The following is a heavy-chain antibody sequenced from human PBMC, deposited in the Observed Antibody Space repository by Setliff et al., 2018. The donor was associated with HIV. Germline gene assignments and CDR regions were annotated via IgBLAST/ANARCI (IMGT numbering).Heavy chain of an antibody. Sequence: ASVKVSCKASGYMILGYKMNWVRQAPGQGLEWIGRISPQNGVAEYAPKFLGRVTMTLDTSISTAFLEIPRLTSDDAAVYYCALPRVFDSFHVWGQGTMVTVSS. J-gene: IGHJ3*01. V-gene: IGHV1-2*06. CDR3: ALPRVFDSFHV. CDR2: ISPQNGVA. CDR1: GYMILGYK.